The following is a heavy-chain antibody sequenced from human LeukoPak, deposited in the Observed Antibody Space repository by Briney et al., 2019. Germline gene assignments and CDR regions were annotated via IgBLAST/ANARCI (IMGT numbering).Heavy chain of an antibody. D-gene: IGHD6-19*01. CDR3: ARDGSGWPHDAFDI. CDR2: ISSSSSYI. V-gene: IGHV3-21*01. J-gene: IGHJ3*02. CDR1: GFTFSTYS. Sequence: GGSLRLSCAASGFTFSTYSMNWVRQAPGKGLEWVSSISSSSSYIYYEDSVKGRFTISRDNAKNSLYLQMNSLRAEDTAVYYCARDGSGWPHDAFDIWGQGTMVTVSS.